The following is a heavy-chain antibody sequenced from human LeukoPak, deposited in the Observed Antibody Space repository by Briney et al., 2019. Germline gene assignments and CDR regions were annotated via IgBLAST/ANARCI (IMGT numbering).Heavy chain of an antibody. CDR3: ARTLYDSSGYYFGWGPGGGSVKYYYYMDV. D-gene: IGHD3-22*01. CDR2: IIPIFGTA. CDR1: GGTFSSYA. V-gene: IGHV1-69*01. Sequence: ASVKVSCKASGGTFSSYAISWVRQAPGQGLEWMGGIIPIFGTANYAQKFQGRVTITADESTSTAYMGLSSLRSEDTAVYYCARTLYDSSGYYFGWGPGGGSVKYYYYMDVWGKGTTVTVSS. J-gene: IGHJ6*03.